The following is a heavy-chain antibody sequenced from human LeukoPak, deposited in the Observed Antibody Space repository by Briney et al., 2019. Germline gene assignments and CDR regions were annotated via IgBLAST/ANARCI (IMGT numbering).Heavy chain of an antibody. CDR1: GFTFSTYG. V-gene: IGHV3-23*01. CDR2: ISDSGGDT. Sequence: GGSLRLSCAASGFTFSTYGMNWVRQAPGKGLEWVSSISDSGGDTYYAESVKGRFTVSRDNSKNTLYLQLNSLRAADTAVYYCRKRAPYDRPAAYHDHWGQGTLVTVSS. D-gene: IGHD1-14*01. CDR3: RKRAPYDRPAAYHDH. J-gene: IGHJ4*02.